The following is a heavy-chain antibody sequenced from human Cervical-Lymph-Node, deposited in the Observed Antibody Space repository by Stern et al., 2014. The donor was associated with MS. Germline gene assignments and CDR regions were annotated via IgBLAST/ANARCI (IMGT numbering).Heavy chain of an antibody. CDR2: NNPRGGRT. CDR3: ASGGEVDGGDV. J-gene: IGHJ6*02. V-gene: IGHV1-46*01. D-gene: IGHD2-15*01. CDR1: GYTLTIYY. Sequence: QVQLVQYGTEVKKPGASVKVSCKASGYTLTIYYIHWVRQAPGQGLEWMGVNNPRGGRTSYAQKFQGRVTMTRDTSTSTAYMELSSLRSDDTAVYYCASGGEVDGGDVWGQGTTVTVFS.